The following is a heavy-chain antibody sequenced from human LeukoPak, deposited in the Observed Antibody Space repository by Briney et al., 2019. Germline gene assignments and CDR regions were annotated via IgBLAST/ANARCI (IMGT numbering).Heavy chain of an antibody. CDR1: GYTFTSYD. CDR3: ARGGDYHYYYYGMDV. Sequence: ASVKVSCKASGYTFTSYDINWVRQATGQGLEWMGWMNPNSGNTGYAQKFQGRVTMTRNTSISTAYMELSSLRSEDTAVYYCARGGDYHYYYYGMDVWGQGTTVTVSS. D-gene: IGHD4-17*01. V-gene: IGHV1-8*01. J-gene: IGHJ6*02. CDR2: MNPNSGNT.